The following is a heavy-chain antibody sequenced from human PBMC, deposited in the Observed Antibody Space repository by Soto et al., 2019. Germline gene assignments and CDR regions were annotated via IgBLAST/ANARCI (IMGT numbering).Heavy chain of an antibody. CDR2: IYLGGSI. CDR3: GGDCYTRDY. J-gene: IGHJ4*02. CDR1: GASISSYY. D-gene: IGHD2-21*02. V-gene: IGHV4-59*01. Sequence: SETLSLTCSVSGASISSYYYTWIRQTPGKGLEWIGYIYLGGSINYNPSFKSRVIISVDTSKNQFSVRLSSVTAARPVPPYCGGDCYTRDYWGQGTLVTVSS.